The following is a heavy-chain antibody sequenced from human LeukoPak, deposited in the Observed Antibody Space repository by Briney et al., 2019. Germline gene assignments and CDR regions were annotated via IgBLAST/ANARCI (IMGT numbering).Heavy chain of an antibody. V-gene: IGHV4-4*07. Sequence: SETLSLTCTVSGGSISSYYWSWIRQPAGKGLEWIGRIYTSGSTNYNPSLKSRVTMSVDTSKNQFSPKLSSVTAADTAVYYCARLLGYCSGGSCLNWFDPWGQGTLVTVSS. CDR2: IYTSGST. J-gene: IGHJ5*02. CDR1: GGSISSYY. CDR3: ARLLGYCSGGSCLNWFDP. D-gene: IGHD2-15*01.